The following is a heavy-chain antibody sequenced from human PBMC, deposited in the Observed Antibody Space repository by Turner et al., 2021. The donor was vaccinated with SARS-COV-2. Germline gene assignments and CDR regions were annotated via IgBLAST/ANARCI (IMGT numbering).Heavy chain of an antibody. Sequence: QVQLVQSGAEVKKPGASVKVSCKVSGYTLIELSMHWVRQAPGKGLEWMGGVDPEDVETIYAQKFQGRVTMTEDTYTDTAYMELSSLRSEDTAVYYCATGFAVAGLSYGMDVWGQGTTVTVSS. CDR2: VDPEDVET. CDR1: GYTLIELS. CDR3: ATGFAVAGLSYGMDV. D-gene: IGHD6-19*01. V-gene: IGHV1-24*01. J-gene: IGHJ6*02.